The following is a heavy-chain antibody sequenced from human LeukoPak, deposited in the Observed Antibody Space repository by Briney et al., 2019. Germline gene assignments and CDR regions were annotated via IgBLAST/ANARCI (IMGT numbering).Heavy chain of an antibody. J-gene: IGHJ4*02. V-gene: IGHV3-48*04. CDR2: ISSSSSTI. CDR1: GFTFSSYS. D-gene: IGHD3-10*01. CDR3: ARGPPYGSRCDYLDY. Sequence: PGGSLRLSCAASGFTFSSYSMNWVRQAPGKGLEWVSYISSSSSTIYYADSVKGRFTISRDNAKNSLYLQMNSLRAEDTAVYYCARGPPYGSRCDYLDYWGQGTLVTVSS.